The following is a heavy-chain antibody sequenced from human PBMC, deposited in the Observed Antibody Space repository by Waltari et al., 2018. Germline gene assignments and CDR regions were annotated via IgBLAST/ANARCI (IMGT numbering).Heavy chain of an antibody. CDR2: ISAYNGNT. J-gene: IGHJ4*02. CDR3: ARDHTMVRGVITTYSFEY. CDR1: GYTFTSYG. Sequence: QVQLVQSGAEVKKPGASVTVSCKASGYTFTSYGISWVRQAPGQGLEWMGWISAYNGNTNYAQKLQGRVTMTTDTSTSTAYMELRSLRSDDTAVYYCARDHTMVRGVITTYSFEYWGQGTLVTVSS. V-gene: IGHV1-18*01. D-gene: IGHD3-10*01.